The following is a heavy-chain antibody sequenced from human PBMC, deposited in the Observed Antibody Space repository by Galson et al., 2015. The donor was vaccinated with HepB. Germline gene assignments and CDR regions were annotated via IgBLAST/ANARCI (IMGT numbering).Heavy chain of an antibody. V-gene: IGHV3-23*01. CDR3: AKSLKYCSSTSCYSGGFDI. CDR1: GSTFSSYG. Sequence: SLRLSCAASGSTFSSYGMHWVRQAPGKGLEWVSAISGSGGSTYYADSVKGRFTISRDNSKNTLYLQMNSLRAEDTAVYYCAKSLKYCSSTSCYSGGFDIWGQGTMVTVSS. D-gene: IGHD2-2*01. CDR2: ISGSGGST. J-gene: IGHJ3*02.